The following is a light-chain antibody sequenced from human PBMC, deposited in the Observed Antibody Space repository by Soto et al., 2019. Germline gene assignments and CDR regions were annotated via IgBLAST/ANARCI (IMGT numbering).Light chain of an antibody. Sequence: EIVMTQSPATLSVSPGERATLSCRASQSVSSNLAWYQQKPGQAPRLLIYGASTRATGIPARFSGSGSGTEFILTISSLEPEYFAVYYCQQRRDSIPFGQGPRLEIK. CDR1: QSVSSN. J-gene: IGKJ5*01. CDR2: GAS. CDR3: QQRRDSIP. V-gene: IGKV3-15*01.